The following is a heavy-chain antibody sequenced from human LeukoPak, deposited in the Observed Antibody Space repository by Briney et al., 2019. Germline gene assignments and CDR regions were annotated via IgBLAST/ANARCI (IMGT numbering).Heavy chain of an antibody. J-gene: IGHJ4*02. Sequence: SETLSLTCTVPGGSISSYYWSWIRQPPGKGLEWIGYIYYSGSTNYNPSLKSRVTISVDTSKNQFSLKLSSVTAADTAVYYCARPRWRYYFDYWGQGTLVTVSS. CDR3: ARPRWRYYFDY. D-gene: IGHD6-13*01. CDR1: GGSISSYY. CDR2: IYYSGST. V-gene: IGHV4-59*01.